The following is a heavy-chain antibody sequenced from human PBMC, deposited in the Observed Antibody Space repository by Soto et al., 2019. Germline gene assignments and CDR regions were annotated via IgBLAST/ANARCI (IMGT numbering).Heavy chain of an antibody. Sequence: GGSLRLSCSASGFRFNTYALHWVRQAPGKGLEYVSAISGNGGTTYYSDSVKGRFTVSRDKSKNTLYLQMSSLGVEDMAVYYCVKGRKAAAGTLKSVGMDVWGQGTTVTVSS. V-gene: IGHV3-64D*06. D-gene: IGHD6-13*01. CDR1: GFRFNTYA. CDR3: VKGRKAAAGTLKSVGMDV. J-gene: IGHJ6*02. CDR2: ISGNGGTT.